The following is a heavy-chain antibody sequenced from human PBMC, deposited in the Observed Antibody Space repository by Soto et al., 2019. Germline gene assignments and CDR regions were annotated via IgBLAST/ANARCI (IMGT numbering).Heavy chain of an antibody. D-gene: IGHD3-3*01. CDR3: ARDSPFGVVSYYYYGMDV. V-gene: IGHV1-46*01. CDR1: GYTFTSYY. CDR2: INPSGGST. J-gene: IGHJ6*02. Sequence: QVQLVQSGAEVKKPGASVKVSCKASGYTFTSYYMHWVRQAPGQGLEWMGIINPSGGSTSYAQKFQGRVTMTRDTSTRTVYMELSSLRSEDTAVYYCARDSPFGVVSYYYYGMDVWGQGTTVTVSS.